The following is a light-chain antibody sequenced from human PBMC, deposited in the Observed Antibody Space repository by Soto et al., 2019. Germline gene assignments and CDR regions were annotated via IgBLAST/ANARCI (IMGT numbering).Light chain of an antibody. Sequence: EIVFTQFPATLSLSPGERATLSCQASQSVSSYLAWYQQKPGQAPRLLIYDASNRATGIPARFSGSGSGTDFTLTISSLEPEDFAVYYCQQRSNWPPITFGQGTRLEIK. CDR1: QSVSSY. V-gene: IGKV3-11*01. J-gene: IGKJ5*01. CDR2: DAS. CDR3: QQRSNWPPIT.